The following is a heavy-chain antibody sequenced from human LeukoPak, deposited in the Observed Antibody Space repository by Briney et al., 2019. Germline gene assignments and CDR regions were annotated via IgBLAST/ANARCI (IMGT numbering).Heavy chain of an antibody. CDR1: GGSISSYY. J-gene: IGHJ4*02. CDR3: ARRKVSWGCFDF. V-gene: IGHV4-59*05. Sequence: PSETLSLTCTVSGGSISSYYWSWIRQPPGKGLEWIGSIYYSGSTYYNPSLKSRVTISVDTSKNQFSLKLTSVTAADTAIYYCARRKVSWGCFDFWGRGTLVTVSS. D-gene: IGHD7-27*01. CDR2: IYYSGST.